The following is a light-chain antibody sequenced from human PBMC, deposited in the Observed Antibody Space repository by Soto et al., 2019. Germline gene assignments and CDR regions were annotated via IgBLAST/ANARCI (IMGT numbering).Light chain of an antibody. Sequence: NFMLTQPHSVSESPGKTVTISCTRSSGSIASNYVQWYQQRPGSAPTTLIYEDNQRPSGVPDRFSGSIDSSPNSASLTISGLKTEDEAYYYCQSYDSSNQWVFGGGTKVTVL. CDR2: EDN. V-gene: IGLV6-57*03. CDR1: SGSIASNY. J-gene: IGLJ3*02. CDR3: QSYDSSNQWV.